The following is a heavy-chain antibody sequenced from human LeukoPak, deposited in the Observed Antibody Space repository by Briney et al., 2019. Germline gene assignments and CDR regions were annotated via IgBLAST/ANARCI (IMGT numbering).Heavy chain of an antibody. V-gene: IGHV1-2*02. J-gene: IGHJ4*02. Sequence: ASVKVSCKASEYSFTDYYIHLVRQAPGQGLEWMGWINPNSGGTNSAQKFQVRITLTRDTSISTAYMELSRLGSDDTAVYYCAAGPVYDYFEFWGQGTLVTVSS. CDR2: INPNSGGT. CDR3: AAGPVYDYFEF. CDR1: EYSFTDYY. D-gene: IGHD3-22*01.